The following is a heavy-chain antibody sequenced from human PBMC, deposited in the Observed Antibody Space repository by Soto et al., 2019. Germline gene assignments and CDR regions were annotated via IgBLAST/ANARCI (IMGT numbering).Heavy chain of an antibody. Sequence: EVQLVESGGGLVQPGRSLRLSCAASGFTFDDYAMQWVRQAPGKGLEWVSGISWNSGSIGYADSVKGRFTISRDNAKNSLSPQLNSLRAEDSALYYCTKGYDFWSGTIDYWGQGTLVTVSS. CDR2: ISWNSGSI. D-gene: IGHD3-3*01. V-gene: IGHV3-9*01. J-gene: IGHJ4*02. CDR3: TKGYDFWSGTIDY. CDR1: GFTFDDYA.